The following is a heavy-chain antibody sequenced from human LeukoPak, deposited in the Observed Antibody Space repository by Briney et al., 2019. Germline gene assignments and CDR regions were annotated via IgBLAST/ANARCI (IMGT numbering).Heavy chain of an antibody. CDR2: ISSSSSYT. CDR1: GFTFSDYY. D-gene: IGHD3-10*01. Sequence: KPGGSLRLSCAASGFTFSDYYMSWIRQAPGKGLEWVSYISSSSSYTNYADSVKGRFTISRDNAKNSLYLQMNSLRAEDTAVYYCARDKYYGSGSYLIDYWGQGTLVTVSS. V-gene: IGHV3-11*06. CDR3: ARDKYYGSGSYLIDY. J-gene: IGHJ4*02.